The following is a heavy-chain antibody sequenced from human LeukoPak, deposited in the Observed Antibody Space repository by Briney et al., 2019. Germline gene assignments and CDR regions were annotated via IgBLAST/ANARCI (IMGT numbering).Heavy chain of an antibody. Sequence: PGGSLRLSCVASGFGFTTHDMSWGRQAPGKGPEWVSSISGSGTGTYYTDSVKGRFTISRDTSKNTLYMQMNNLRAEDTAVYYCARDVQYYKSSGWYEGYFDYWGQGTLVTVSS. D-gene: IGHD6-19*01. CDR3: ARDVQYYKSSGWYEGYFDY. CDR1: GFGFTTHD. CDR2: ISGSGTGT. V-gene: IGHV3-23*01. J-gene: IGHJ4*02.